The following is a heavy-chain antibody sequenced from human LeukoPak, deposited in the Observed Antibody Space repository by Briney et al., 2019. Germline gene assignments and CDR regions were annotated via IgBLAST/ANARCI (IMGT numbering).Heavy chain of an antibody. CDR1: GFAFSIYS. CDR3: ARDWTGWSFDP. CDR2: ISSTSNTI. V-gene: IGHV3-48*04. J-gene: IGHJ5*02. Sequence: GGSLRLSCAASGFAFSIYSMNWVRQAPGKGLEWVSYISSTSNTIYYSDSVKGRFTISRDNAKNSLYLQMNSLRAEDTAVYYCARDWTGWSFDPWGQGTLVTVSS. D-gene: IGHD6-19*01.